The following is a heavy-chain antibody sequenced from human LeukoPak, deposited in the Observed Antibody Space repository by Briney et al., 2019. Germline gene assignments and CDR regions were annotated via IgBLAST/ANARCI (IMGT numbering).Heavy chain of an antibody. CDR1: GFTFSSYW. Sequence: VGSLGLSCAASGFTFSSYWMTWVRQAPGKGLEWVANIKQDGSEKYYVDSVKGRFTISRDNAKNSLYLQMNSLRAEDTAVYYCARDSGRYYDSSFFDYWGQGTLVTVSS. J-gene: IGHJ4*02. D-gene: IGHD3-22*01. CDR3: ARDSGRYYDSSFFDY. CDR2: IKQDGSEK. V-gene: IGHV3-7*01.